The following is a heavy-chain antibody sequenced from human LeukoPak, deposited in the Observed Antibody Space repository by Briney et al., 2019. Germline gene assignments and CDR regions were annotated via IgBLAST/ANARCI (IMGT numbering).Heavy chain of an antibody. V-gene: IGHV3-11*04. CDR2: IRSSGSTI. D-gene: IGHD3-10*01. J-gene: IGHJ4*02. Sequence: GGSLRLSCAASGFTFSDSYMSWIRQAPGKGLEWVSYIRSSGSTIYYADSVKGRFTISRDNAKNSLYLQMNSLRAEDTAVYYCAREPTRGYYGSGRGYFDYWGQGTLVTVSS. CDR3: AREPTRGYYGSGRGYFDY. CDR1: GFTFSDSY.